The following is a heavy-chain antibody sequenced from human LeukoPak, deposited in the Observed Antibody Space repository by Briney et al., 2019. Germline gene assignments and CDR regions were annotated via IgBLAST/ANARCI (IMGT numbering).Heavy chain of an antibody. CDR3: TRHGRYYYDSSGYDPDYYYYGMDV. J-gene: IGHJ6*02. CDR1: GFTFSSYA. D-gene: IGHD3-22*01. Sequence: GGSLRLSCAASGFTFSSYAMSWVRQAPGKGLEWVSAISGSGGSTYYADSVKGRFTISRDNSKNTLYLQMNSLKTEDTAVYYCTRHGRYYYDSSGYDPDYYYYGMDVWGQGTTVTVSS. CDR2: ISGSGGST. V-gene: IGHV3-23*01.